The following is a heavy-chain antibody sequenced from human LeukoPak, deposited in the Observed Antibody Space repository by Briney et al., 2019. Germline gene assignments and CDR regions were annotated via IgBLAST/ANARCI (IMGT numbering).Heavy chain of an antibody. CDR1: GFAFTSYE. V-gene: IGHV3-48*03. CDR3: ARATSFDY. Sequence: GGSLRLSCAASGFAFTSYEMNWVRQAPGKGLEWVSYITISGSTIYYADSVKGRFTISRDNAKNSLYLQMNSLRAEDTAVYYCARATSFDYWGQGTLVTVSS. J-gene: IGHJ4*02. CDR2: ITISGSTI.